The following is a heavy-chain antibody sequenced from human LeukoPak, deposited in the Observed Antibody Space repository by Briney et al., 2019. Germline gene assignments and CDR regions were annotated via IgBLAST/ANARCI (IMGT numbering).Heavy chain of an antibody. CDR1: GYSISSGYY. CDR2: IYHSGST. J-gene: IGHJ6*03. Sequence: PSETLSLTCAVSGYSISSGYYWGWIRQPPGKGLEWIGSIYHSGSTYYNPSLKSRVTISVDTSKNQFSLKLSSVTAADTAVYYCARAPSASYYYMDVWGKGTTVTVSS. V-gene: IGHV4-38-2*01. CDR3: ARAPSASYYYMDV.